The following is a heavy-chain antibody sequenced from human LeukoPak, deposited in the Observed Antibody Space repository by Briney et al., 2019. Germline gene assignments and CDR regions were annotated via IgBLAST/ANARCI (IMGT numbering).Heavy chain of an antibody. V-gene: IGHV3-21*01. D-gene: IGHD3-22*01. CDR3: ASPEDYDSSVHSL. J-gene: IGHJ4*02. CDR1: GFSFSTYT. CDR2: ISGSSAYI. Sequence: KPGGSLRLSCAASGFSFSTYTISWVRQAPGKGLEWVSIISGSSAYINYADSLKGRFTISRDNAKNSVHLQINSLRDEDTAVYYCASPEDYDSSVHSLWGQGTLVTVS.